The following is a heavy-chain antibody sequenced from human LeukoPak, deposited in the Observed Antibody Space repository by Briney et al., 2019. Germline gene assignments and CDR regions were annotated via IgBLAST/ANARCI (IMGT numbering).Heavy chain of an antibody. V-gene: IGHV3-11*04. CDR3: ARDGKSSSGWYETGLDY. J-gene: IGHJ4*02. CDR1: GFTFSDYY. CDR2: ISSSGSTI. Sequence: GGSLRLSCAASGFTFSDYYMSWIRQAPGKGLEWVSYISSSGSTIYYADSVKGRFTISRDNAKNSLYLQMNSLRAEDTAVNYCARDGKSSSGWYETGLDYWGQGTLVTVSS. D-gene: IGHD6-19*01.